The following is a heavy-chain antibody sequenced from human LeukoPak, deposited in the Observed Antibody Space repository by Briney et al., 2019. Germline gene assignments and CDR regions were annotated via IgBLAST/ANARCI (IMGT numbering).Heavy chain of an antibody. CDR2: IKQDGSEK. CDR3: AREGYDYVWGSQYYYYYYMGV. CDR1: GFTFSSYW. V-gene: IGHV3-7*01. J-gene: IGHJ6*03. D-gene: IGHD3-16*01. Sequence: GGSLRLSCAASGFTFSSYWMSLVRQAPGKGLEWVANIKQDGSEKYYVDSVKGRFTISRDNAKNSLYLQMNSLRAEDTAVYYCAREGYDYVWGSQYYYYYYMGVWGKGTTVTVSS.